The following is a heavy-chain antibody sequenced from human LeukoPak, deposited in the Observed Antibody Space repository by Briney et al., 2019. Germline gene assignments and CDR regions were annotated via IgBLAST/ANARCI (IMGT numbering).Heavy chain of an antibody. CDR2: INHSGST. D-gene: IGHD3-3*01. J-gene: IGHJ4*02. CDR1: GGSFSGYY. V-gene: IGHV4-34*01. CDR3: ARGVSYDFWSGYYTTPHFDY. Sequence: TPSETLSLTCAVYGGSFSGYYWSWIRQPPGKGLEWIGEINHSGSTNYNPSLKSRVTISVDTSKNQFSLKLSPVTAADTAVYYCARGVSYDFWSGYYTTPHFDYWGQGTLVTVSS.